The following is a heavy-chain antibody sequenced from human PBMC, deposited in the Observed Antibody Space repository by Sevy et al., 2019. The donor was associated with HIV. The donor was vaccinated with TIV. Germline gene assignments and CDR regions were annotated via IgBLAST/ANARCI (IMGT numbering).Heavy chain of an antibody. CDR1: GYLFISFV. D-gene: IGHD6-13*01. CDR3: TREAKQQLSQYFFDF. CDR2: INVGNGNT. V-gene: IGHV1-3*01. Sequence: ASVKVSCKASGYLFISFVMHWVRQAPGQGLEWVGWINVGNGNTKYSQKFQDRVTITRDASTSTTYMELTSLTSEDKAIYYCTREAKQQLSQYFFDFWGQGTLVTVSS. J-gene: IGHJ4*02.